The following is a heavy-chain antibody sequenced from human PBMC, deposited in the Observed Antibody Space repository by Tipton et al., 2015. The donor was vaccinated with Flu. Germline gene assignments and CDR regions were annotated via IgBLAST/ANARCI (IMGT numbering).Heavy chain of an antibody. J-gene: IGHJ4*02. D-gene: IGHD1-26*01. CDR1: GFTVSTSY. V-gene: IGHV4-59*02. CDR3: ACRGSCYH. CDR2: IHDSGSA. Sequence: LRLSCAVSGFTVSTSYMSWVRQPPGKRLEWMGHIHDSGSANYSPSLKSRVTMSVDSPKNQFSLRLTSVTAADTAVYYCACRGSCYHWGQGTLVTVSS.